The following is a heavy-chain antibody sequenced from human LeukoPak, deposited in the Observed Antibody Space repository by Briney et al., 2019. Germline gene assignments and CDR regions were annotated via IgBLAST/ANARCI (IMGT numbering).Heavy chain of an antibody. CDR3: VREDTPATANY. V-gene: IGHV3-74*01. CDR2: ISPTGSTT. Sequence: AGGSLRLSCTASGFSFSGHWMHWARQLPGKGLVWVSRISPTGSTTSYADSVKGRFTVSRDNAKNTLYLQVNNLRAEDTAVYYCVREDTPATANYWGQGTLVTISS. CDR1: GFSFSGHW. D-gene: IGHD2-21*02. J-gene: IGHJ4*02.